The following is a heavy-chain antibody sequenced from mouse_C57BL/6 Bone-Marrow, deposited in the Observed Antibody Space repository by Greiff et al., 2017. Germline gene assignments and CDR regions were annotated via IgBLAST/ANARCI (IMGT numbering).Heavy chain of an antibody. V-gene: IGHV1-52*01. J-gene: IGHJ1*03. Sequence: QVQLQQSGAELVRPGSSVKLSCKASGYTFTSYWMHWVKQRPIQGLEWIGNIDPSDSETHYNQKFKDKATLTVDKSSSTAYMQLSSLTSEDSAVYYCARRYYGSSYWYFDVWGTGTTVTVSS. CDR2: IDPSDSET. CDR1: GYTFTSYW. CDR3: ARRYYGSSYWYFDV. D-gene: IGHD1-1*01.